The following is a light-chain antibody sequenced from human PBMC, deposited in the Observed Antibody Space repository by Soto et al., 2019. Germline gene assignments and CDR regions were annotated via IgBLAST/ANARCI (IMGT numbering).Light chain of an antibody. CDR1: TLGDMKLGDMN. Sequence: SYELTQPPSVSVSPGQTASITCSGDTLGDMKLGDMNAYWYQQKPGQSPVLVIYQDNKRPSGIPERFSGSNSGNTATLTISETQTMDEADYYCQAWDSSTVGVVFGGGTKLTVL. CDR3: QAWDSSTVGVV. J-gene: IGLJ2*01. V-gene: IGLV3-1*01. CDR2: QDN.